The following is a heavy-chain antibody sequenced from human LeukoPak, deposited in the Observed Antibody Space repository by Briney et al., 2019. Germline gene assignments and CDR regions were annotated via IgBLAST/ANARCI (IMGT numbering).Heavy chain of an antibody. CDR2: ISWDSGSI. CDR1: GCTFDDYA. D-gene: IGHD3-22*01. V-gene: IGHV3-9*03. Sequence: PGGSLRLSCAASGCTFDDYAMNWVRQPPGKGLEWVSGISWDSGSIGYADSVKGRFALSRENAQDSLDPQSNSLRAEDMALYYCAKGRSSGYYDAFDIWGEGTMVTVSS. CDR3: AKGRSSGYYDAFDI. J-gene: IGHJ3*02.